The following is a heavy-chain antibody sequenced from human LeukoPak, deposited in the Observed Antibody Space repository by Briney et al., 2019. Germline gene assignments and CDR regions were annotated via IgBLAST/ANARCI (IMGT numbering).Heavy chain of an antibody. CDR3: ARDAGASTSYYYFDY. CDR2: IRSDGNNK. D-gene: IGHD1-26*01. Sequence: GGSLRLSCAASRFTFSSCGMHWVRQAPGKGQEWVAFIRSDGNNKYYADSQQGRFTTARDNSKDTLFLQMDSLRGEDTALYYCARDAGASTSYYYFDYWGQGTLVTVSS. V-gene: IGHV3-30*02. CDR1: RFTFSSCG. J-gene: IGHJ4*02.